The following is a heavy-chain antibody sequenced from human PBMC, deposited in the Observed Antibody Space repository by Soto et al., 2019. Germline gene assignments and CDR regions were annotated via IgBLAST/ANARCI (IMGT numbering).Heavy chain of an antibody. Sequence: EVQLVESGGGLVKPGGSLRLSCAASGFTFSSYSMNWVRQAPGKGLEWVASISSSSSYIYYADSVKGRFNISRDNAKNSLYLQMNSLRAEDTAVYYCARDTYYYGSGSYSPWGQGTLVTVSS. J-gene: IGHJ5*02. CDR1: GFTFSSYS. CDR2: ISSSSSYI. D-gene: IGHD3-10*01. V-gene: IGHV3-21*01. CDR3: ARDTYYYGSGSYSP.